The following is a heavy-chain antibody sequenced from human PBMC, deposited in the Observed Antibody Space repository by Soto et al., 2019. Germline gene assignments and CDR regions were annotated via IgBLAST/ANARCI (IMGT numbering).Heavy chain of an antibody. Sequence: QVQLVQSGAEVTEPGASVKLSCKASGFTFATYGLSWVRQAPGQGLEWMGWTVATTGSTIYAQKFQGRVTVTADRSTNIGYLELRSLTSDDTALYYCARVAGYGWGSRHFDSWGQGTLVTVSS. J-gene: IGHJ4*02. CDR1: GFTFATYG. CDR3: ARVAGYGWGSRHFDS. V-gene: IGHV1-18*01. CDR2: TVATTGST. D-gene: IGHD3-10*01.